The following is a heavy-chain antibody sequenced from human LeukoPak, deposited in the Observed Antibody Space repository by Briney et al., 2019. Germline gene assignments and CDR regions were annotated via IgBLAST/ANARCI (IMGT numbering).Heavy chain of an antibody. CDR2: IKQDGSEK. CDR1: GFTFSSIW. D-gene: IGHD3-10*01. CDR3: ARDAIPSGSGSYNDY. J-gene: IGHJ4*02. Sequence: GGSLRLSCATSGFTFSSIWMTWVRQAPGKGLEWVAIIKQDGSEKYYVDSVKGRFTISRDNAKNSLYLQMNSLRAEDTAVYYCARDAIPSGSGSYNDYWGQGTLVTVSS. V-gene: IGHV3-7*04.